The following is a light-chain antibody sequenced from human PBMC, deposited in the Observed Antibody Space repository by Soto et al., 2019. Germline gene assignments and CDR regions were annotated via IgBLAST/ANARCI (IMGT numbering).Light chain of an antibody. CDR2: AAS. CDR1: QSFSDT. J-gene: IGKJ1*01. CDR3: QQYNSYWT. Sequence: EIVMTRSPATLSGSPGGRGTLSCRASQSFSDTLAWYPQKPGQAPRLLIYAASGRATGIAARFSGSGSGTDFTLTISSLQRDDLATYYCQQYNSYWTFGQGTKV. V-gene: IGKV3D-15*01.